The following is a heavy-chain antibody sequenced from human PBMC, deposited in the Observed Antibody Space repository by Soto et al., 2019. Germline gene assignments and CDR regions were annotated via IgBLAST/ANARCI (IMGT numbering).Heavy chain of an antibody. CDR2: ISYDGRDK. D-gene: IGHD7-27*01. V-gene: IGHV3-30*18. CDR1: GFTFSIYA. CDR3: AKGYWGDAFDI. Sequence: QMQLVESGGGVVQPGRSLRLSCAASGFTFSIYAMHWVRQAPGKGLEWVAVISYDGRDKNYADSVKGRFTISRDNSQNTLYLQMNSLRPEDTAVYYCAKGYWGDAFDIWGQGTMVTVSS. J-gene: IGHJ3*02.